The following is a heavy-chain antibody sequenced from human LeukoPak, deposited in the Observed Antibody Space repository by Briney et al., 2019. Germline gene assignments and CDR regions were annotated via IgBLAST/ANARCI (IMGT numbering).Heavy chain of an antibody. CDR3: ARGPPKGKIDY. J-gene: IGHJ4*02. Sequence: SETLSLTCAVYGGSFSGYYWSWIRQPPGKGLEWIGEINHSGSTNYNPSLKSRVTISVDTSKNQFSLKLSSVTAADTAVYYCARGPPKGKIDYWGQGTLVTVSS. D-gene: IGHD3-10*01. CDR1: GGSFSGYY. V-gene: IGHV4-34*01. CDR2: INHSGST.